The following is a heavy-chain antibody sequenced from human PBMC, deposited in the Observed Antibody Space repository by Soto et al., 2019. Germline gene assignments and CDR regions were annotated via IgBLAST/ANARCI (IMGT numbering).Heavy chain of an antibody. CDR2: IIPIFGTA. Sequence: QVQLVQSGAEVKKPGSSVKVSCKASGGTFSSYAISWVRQAPGQGLEWMGGIIPIFGTANYAQKFQGRVTIASDQSTSTAYMELSSLRSEDTAVYYCARDSGTIAVAGTPYVGYFDYWRQGPLVTVSS. D-gene: IGHD6-19*01. V-gene: IGHV1-69*01. CDR1: GGTFSSYA. J-gene: IGHJ4*02. CDR3: ARDSGTIAVAGTPYVGYFDY.